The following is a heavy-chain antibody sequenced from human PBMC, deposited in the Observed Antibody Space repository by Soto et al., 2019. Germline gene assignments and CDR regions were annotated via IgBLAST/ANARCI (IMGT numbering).Heavy chain of an antibody. V-gene: IGHV1-2*02. D-gene: IGHD3-3*01. CDR2: IKPNSGGT. J-gene: IGHJ6*02. CDR1: GYTFTGYY. Sequence: QVQLVQSGAEVKKPGASVKVSCKASGYTFTGYYMHWVRQAPGQGLEWMGWIKPNSGGTNYAQKFQVGVNITRDTSISTAPMEGSTLRSDDTAVYYCAREGLYDFWSDYYYYYGMDVWGRGTTVTVSS. CDR3: AREGLYDFWSDYYYYYGMDV.